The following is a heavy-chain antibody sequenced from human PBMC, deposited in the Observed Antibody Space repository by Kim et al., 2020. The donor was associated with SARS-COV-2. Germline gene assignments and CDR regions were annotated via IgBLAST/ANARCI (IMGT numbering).Heavy chain of an antibody. CDR3: AKGIHTYDYDSTGYLPDF. CDR1: GFTFSSYG. D-gene: IGHD3-22*01. V-gene: IGHV3-30*18. Sequence: GGSLRLSCATSGFTFSSYGMHWVRQAPGKGLEWVAVMSFDGSNKYYADSVKGRFTISRDNSKNTLFLQMNSLRPEDTALYYCAKGIHTYDYDSTGYLPDFWGQGTLVTVSS. J-gene: IGHJ4*02. CDR2: MSFDGSNK.